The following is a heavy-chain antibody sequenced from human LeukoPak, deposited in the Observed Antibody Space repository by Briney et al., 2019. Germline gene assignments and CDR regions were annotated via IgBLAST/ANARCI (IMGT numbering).Heavy chain of an antibody. CDR2: IYYSGST. Sequence: SETLSLTCTVSGGSISSGDYYWSWIRQPPGTGLEWIGYIYYSGSTYYNPSLKSRVTISVDTSKNQFSLKLSSVTAADTAVYYCARAETYYYDSSGYYRGYYFDYWGQGTLVTVSS. V-gene: IGHV4-30-4*01. J-gene: IGHJ4*02. CDR1: GGSISSGDYY. CDR3: ARAETYYYDSSGYYRGYYFDY. D-gene: IGHD3-22*01.